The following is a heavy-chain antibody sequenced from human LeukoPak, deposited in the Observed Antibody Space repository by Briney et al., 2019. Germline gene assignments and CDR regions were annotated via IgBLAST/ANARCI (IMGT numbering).Heavy chain of an antibody. CDR3: AKGLYGDSPLFDY. Sequence: GGSLRLSCAASGFTFSSYWMSWVRQAPGKGLEWVANIKQDGSEKYYVDSVKGRFTISRDNAKNSLYLQMNSLRAEDTAVYYCAKGLYGDSPLFDYWGQGTLVTVSS. CDR1: GFTFSSYW. J-gene: IGHJ4*02. CDR2: IKQDGSEK. V-gene: IGHV3-7*01. D-gene: IGHD4-17*01.